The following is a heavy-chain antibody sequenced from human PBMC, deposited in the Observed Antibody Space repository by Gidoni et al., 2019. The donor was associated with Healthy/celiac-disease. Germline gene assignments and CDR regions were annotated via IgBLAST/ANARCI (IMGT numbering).Heavy chain of an antibody. J-gene: IGHJ4*02. CDR1: GFTFSSYA. D-gene: IGHD6-13*01. V-gene: IGHV3-30-3*01. Sequence: QVQLVESGGGVVQPGRSLRLSCAASGFTFSSYAMHWVRQAPGKGLEWVAVISYDGSNKYYADSVKGRFTISRDNSKNTLYLQMNSLRAEDTAVYYCAREGTENKGIAAADTFFDYWGQGTLVTVSS. CDR2: ISYDGSNK. CDR3: AREGTENKGIAAADTFFDY.